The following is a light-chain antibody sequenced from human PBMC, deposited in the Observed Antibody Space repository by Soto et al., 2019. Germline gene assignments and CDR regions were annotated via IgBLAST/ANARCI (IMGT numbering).Light chain of an antibody. V-gene: IGKV2-28*01. Sequence: EIVMTQSPPSLTVTPGEPASISCRSSQRLLHSNGNTFLDWYLQKPGQSPQLLIYLGSNRASGVPERVSGSEAGTDFTLKISRVEAEDVRVYYCMQALQTPYTFGNGTKLEIK. J-gene: IGKJ2*01. CDR1: QRLLHSNGNTF. CDR2: LGS. CDR3: MQALQTPYT.